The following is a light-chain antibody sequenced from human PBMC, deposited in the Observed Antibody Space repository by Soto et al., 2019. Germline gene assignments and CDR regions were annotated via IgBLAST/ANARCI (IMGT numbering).Light chain of an antibody. J-gene: IGKJ5*01. CDR2: VAS. V-gene: IGKV1-39*01. CDR3: QQSYGTPIT. Sequence: DIPMTQSPASLSASVGDIVTITCRASQSISRYLNWYQQKPGKAPNLLIYVASSLQSEVPSRFSGSGSGTDFTLTITSLQPEDFATYYCQQSYGTPITFGQGGRLEIK. CDR1: QSISRY.